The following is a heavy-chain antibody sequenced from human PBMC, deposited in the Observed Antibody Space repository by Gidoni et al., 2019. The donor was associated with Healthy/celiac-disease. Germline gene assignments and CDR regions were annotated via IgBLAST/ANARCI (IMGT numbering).Heavy chain of an antibody. J-gene: IGHJ4*02. V-gene: IGHV4-61*02. D-gene: IGHD5-12*01. Sequence: IRQPAGKGLEWIGRIYTSGSTNYNPSLKSRVTISVDTSKNQFSLKLSSVTAADTAVYYCAREGIQRGYSGYGITIDYWGQGTLVTVSS. CDR3: AREGIQRGYSGYGITIDY. CDR2: IYTSGST.